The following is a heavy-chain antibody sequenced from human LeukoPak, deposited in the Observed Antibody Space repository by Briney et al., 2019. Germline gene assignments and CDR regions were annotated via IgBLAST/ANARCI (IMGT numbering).Heavy chain of an antibody. V-gene: IGHV4-4*07. CDR2: IYTSGST. D-gene: IGHD2-21*02. Sequence: SETLSLTCTVSGGSISSYYWSWIRQPAGKGLEWIGRIYTSGSTNYNPSLKSRVTMSVDTSKNQFSLKLSSVTAADTAVYYCAGAYCGGDCYLQPPVYWGQGTLVTVSS. CDR3: AGAYCGGDCYLQPPVY. J-gene: IGHJ4*02. CDR1: GGSISSYY.